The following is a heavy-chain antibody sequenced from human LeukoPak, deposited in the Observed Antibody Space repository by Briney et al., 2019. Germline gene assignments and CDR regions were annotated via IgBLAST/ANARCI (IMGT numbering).Heavy chain of an antibody. Sequence: PSETLSLTCAVYDGSFSGYYWSWIRQPPGKGLEWIGEINHSGSTNYNPSLKSRVTISVDTSKNQFSLKLSSVTAADTAVYYCARVPYDYYDSSGPDAFDIWGQGTMVTVSS. CDR2: INHSGST. V-gene: IGHV4-34*01. CDR3: ARVPYDYYDSSGPDAFDI. CDR1: DGSFSGYY. D-gene: IGHD3-22*01. J-gene: IGHJ3*02.